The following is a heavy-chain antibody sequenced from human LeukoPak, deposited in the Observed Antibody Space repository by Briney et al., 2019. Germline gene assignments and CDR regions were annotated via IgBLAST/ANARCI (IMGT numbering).Heavy chain of an antibody. CDR3: AKDFRIGYSAHFDY. CDR1: GFTFSRFA. Sequence: GGSLRLSCAASGFTFSRFAMSWVRQAPGKGLEWVSGISGSGDSTYYADSVKGRFSISRDNSKNTLYLQMDSLRGEDTAAYYCAKDFRIGYSAHFDYWGQGALVTVSS. D-gene: IGHD2-21*01. CDR2: ISGSGDST. V-gene: IGHV3-23*01. J-gene: IGHJ4*02.